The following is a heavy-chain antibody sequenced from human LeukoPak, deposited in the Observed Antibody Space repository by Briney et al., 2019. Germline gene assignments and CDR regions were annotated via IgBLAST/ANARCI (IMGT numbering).Heavy chain of an antibody. Sequence: GESLKISCKSSGYSFSNYWIGWVRQMPGKGLEWMGIIYPGDSDIGYSPSFQGQVTISADKSISTAYLQWSSLKASDTAMYYCASTYNNDWDYWGQGTLVTVSS. CDR3: ASTYNNDWDY. D-gene: IGHD3-9*01. V-gene: IGHV5-51*01. CDR1: GYSFSNYW. J-gene: IGHJ4*02. CDR2: IYPGDSDI.